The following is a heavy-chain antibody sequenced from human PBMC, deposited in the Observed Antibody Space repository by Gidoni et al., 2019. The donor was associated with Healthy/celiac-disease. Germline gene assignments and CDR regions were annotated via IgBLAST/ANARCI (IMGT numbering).Heavy chain of an antibody. J-gene: IGHJ4*02. Sequence: HLRESGGGLVKPGGSLRLSCAASGFTFSSYSMNWVRQAPGKGLEWVSSISSSSSYIYYADSVKGRFTISRDNAKNSLYLQMNSLRAEDTAVYYCARDPPGRPGYCSGGSCSLDYWGQGTLVTVSS. CDR1: GFTFSSYS. V-gene: IGHV3-21*01. D-gene: IGHD2-15*01. CDR2: ISSSSSYI. CDR3: ARDPPGRPGYCSGGSCSLDY.